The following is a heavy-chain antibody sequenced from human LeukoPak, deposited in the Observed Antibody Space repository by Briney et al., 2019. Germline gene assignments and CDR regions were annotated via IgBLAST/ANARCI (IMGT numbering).Heavy chain of an antibody. CDR1: GYSISSGYY. CDR2: IYHSGST. V-gene: IGHV4-38-2*02. CDR3: ARRPRGVIIKSWFDS. J-gene: IGHJ5*01. D-gene: IGHD3-10*01. Sequence: SETLSLTCTVSGYSISSGYYWGWIRQPPGKGLEWIGSIYHSGSTYYNPSLKSRVTILLHTSKNHFCLNLSSVTAADTAVYYCARRPRGVIIKSWFDSWGQGTLVTVSS.